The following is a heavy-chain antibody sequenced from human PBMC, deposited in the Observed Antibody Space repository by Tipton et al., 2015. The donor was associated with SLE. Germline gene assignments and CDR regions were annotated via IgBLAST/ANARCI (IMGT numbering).Heavy chain of an antibody. V-gene: IGHV3-9*01. CDR3: AKDKPVGYYIDV. J-gene: IGHJ6*03. CDR2: MSWNSGSI. CDR1: GFTFDDYA. Sequence: RSLRLSCAASGFTFDDYAMHWVRQAPGKGLEWVSGMSWNSGSIGYVDSVKGRFTISRDNAKNSLYLQMNSLRAEDTALYYCAKDKPVGYYIDVWGKGTTVTVSS. D-gene: IGHD4-23*01.